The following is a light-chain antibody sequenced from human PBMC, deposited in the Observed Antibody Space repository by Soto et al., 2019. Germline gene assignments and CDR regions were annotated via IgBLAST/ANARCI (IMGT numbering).Light chain of an antibody. CDR1: SSDVGAYNY. J-gene: IGLJ1*01. CDR3: SSHGGANNFYV. CDR2: EVT. V-gene: IGLV2-8*01. Sequence: QSALTQPPPASGSPGQSVTISCTGTSSDVGAYNYVSWYQQHPGKVPKLLIYEVTKRPSGVPDRFSGSKSGNTASLTVSGLQAEDEADYYCSSHGGANNFYVFGTGTKLTVL.